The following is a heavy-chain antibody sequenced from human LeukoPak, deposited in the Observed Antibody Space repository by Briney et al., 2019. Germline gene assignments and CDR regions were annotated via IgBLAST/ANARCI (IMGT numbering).Heavy chain of an antibody. CDR3: AGELGYCSGGDY. CDR2: ISDNGVTI. D-gene: IGHD2-15*01. V-gene: IGHV3-48*03. CDR1: GLAFSSYE. Sequence: PGGSLRLSGAASGLAFSSYEMNWVRQAPGKGLEWISYISDNGVTIYYADSVKGRFTISRDNAKNSLYLQMNSLSAEDTAVYYCAGELGYCSGGDYWGQGTLVTVSS. J-gene: IGHJ4*02.